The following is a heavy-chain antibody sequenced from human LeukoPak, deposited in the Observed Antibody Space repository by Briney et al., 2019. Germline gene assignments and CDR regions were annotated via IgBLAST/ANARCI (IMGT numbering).Heavy chain of an antibody. CDR3: ASSPGIAAASNADY. D-gene: IGHD6-13*01. J-gene: IGHJ4*02. V-gene: IGHV4-39*06. CDR1: GGSISSSSYY. CDR2: IYYSGST. Sequence: PSETLSLTCTVSGGSISSSSYYWGWIRQPPGKGLEWIGNIYYSGSTYYNPSLKSRVTISLDTSKNQFALKLSSVTAADTAVYYCASSPGIAAASNADYWGQGTLVTVSS.